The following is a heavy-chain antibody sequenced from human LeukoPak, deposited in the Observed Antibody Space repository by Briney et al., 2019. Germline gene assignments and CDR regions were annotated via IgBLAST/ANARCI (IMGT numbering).Heavy chain of an antibody. J-gene: IGHJ4*02. CDR1: GLTFSNAY. CDR2: IKTKTDGETT. Sequence: GGSLRLSCAASGLTFSNAYMSWVRQAPGKGLEWVGRIKTKTDGETTDYVAPVKGRFTISRDDSKNTVYLQMDSLKTEDTAVYYCATGSTSRHLFDYWGQWTLVTVSS. CDR3: ATGSTSRHLFDY. V-gene: IGHV3-15*01.